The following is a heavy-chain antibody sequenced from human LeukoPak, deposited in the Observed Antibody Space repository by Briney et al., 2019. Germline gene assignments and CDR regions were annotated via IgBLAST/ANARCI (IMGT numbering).Heavy chain of an antibody. CDR2: ISWGSNVI. J-gene: IGHJ3*02. CDR3: ARDARGAAAADDAFDI. D-gene: IGHD6-13*01. CDR1: GFTFSTYS. Sequence: GVSLRLSCTASGFTFSTYSMNWVRQAPGKGPEWLSYISWGSNVIYYADSVKGRFTTSRDDAKNSLFLQMNSLTDEDTAVYYCARDARGAAAADDAFDIWGQGTMVTVSS. V-gene: IGHV3-48*02.